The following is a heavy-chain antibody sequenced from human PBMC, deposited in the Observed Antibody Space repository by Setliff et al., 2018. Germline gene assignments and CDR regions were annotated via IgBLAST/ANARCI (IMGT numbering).Heavy chain of an antibody. D-gene: IGHD2-2*01. CDR3: ARGPPDFVVVPAAAKFDF. CDR1: GYTFIDYG. V-gene: IGHV7-4-1*02. J-gene: IGHJ4*02. CDR2: INTHTGNP. Sequence: ASVKVSCKASGYTFIDYGMSWVRQAPGQSLEWMGWINTHTGNPTYAQGFTGRFVFSLDTSVSTAYLQISSLKADDTAVYYCARGPPDFVVVPAAAKFDFWGQGTLVTVSS.